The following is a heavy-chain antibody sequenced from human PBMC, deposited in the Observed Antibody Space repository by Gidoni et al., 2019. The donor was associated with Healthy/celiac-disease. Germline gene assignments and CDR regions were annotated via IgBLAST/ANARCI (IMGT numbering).Heavy chain of an antibody. D-gene: IGHD3-22*01. Sequence: QVQLVQSGAEVKKPGASVKVSCKASGYTFTGYYMHWVRQAPGQGLEWMGWINPNSGGTNYAQKFQGRVTMTRDTCISTAYMELSRLRSDDTAVYYCARDPVTMIVVVTGPYGMDVWGQGTTVTVSS. CDR3: ARDPVTMIVVVTGPYGMDV. V-gene: IGHV1-2*02. CDR1: GYTFTGYY. J-gene: IGHJ6*02. CDR2: INPNSGGT.